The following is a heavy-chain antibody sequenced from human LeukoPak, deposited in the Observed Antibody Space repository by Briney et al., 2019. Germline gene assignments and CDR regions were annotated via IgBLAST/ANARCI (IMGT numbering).Heavy chain of an antibody. D-gene: IGHD2-2*01. J-gene: IGHJ4*02. CDR3: AREGRYQLRVAPFDY. CDR2: IIPILGIA. Sequence: AASVKVSCKASAGTFSSYTISWVRQAPGQGLEWMGRIIPILGIANYAQKFQGRVTITADKSTSTAYMELSSLRSEDTAVYYCAREGRYQLRVAPFDYWGQGTLVTVSS. CDR1: AGTFSSYT. V-gene: IGHV1-69*04.